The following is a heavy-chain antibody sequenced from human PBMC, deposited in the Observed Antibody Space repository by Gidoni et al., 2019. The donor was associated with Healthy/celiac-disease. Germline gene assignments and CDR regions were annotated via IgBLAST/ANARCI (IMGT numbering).Heavy chain of an antibody. D-gene: IGHD6-19*01. Sequence: QVQLQQWGAGLLKPSETLSLTCAVYGGSFRGYYWSWIRQRPGKGLEWIGEINHSGSTNYNPSLKSRVTISVDTSKNQFSLKLSSVTAADTAVYYCARGGRFKQWLAKRGYFDYWGQGTLVTVSS. CDR1: GGSFRGYY. CDR3: ARGGRFKQWLAKRGYFDY. V-gene: IGHV4-34*01. CDR2: INHSGST. J-gene: IGHJ4*02.